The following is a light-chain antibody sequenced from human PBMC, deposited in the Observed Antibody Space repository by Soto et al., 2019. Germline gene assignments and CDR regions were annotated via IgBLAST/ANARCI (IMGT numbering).Light chain of an antibody. CDR1: SSDVGGYNY. Sequence: QSALTQPASVSGSPGQSITISCTGSSSDVGGYNYVSWYQQHPGKAPKLMIYEVINRPSGVSSRFSGSKSGNTASLTISGLQAEDEADYYCCSYTCSDTHLVFGGGTKVTVL. J-gene: IGLJ3*02. V-gene: IGLV2-14*01. CDR2: EVI. CDR3: CSYTCSDTHLV.